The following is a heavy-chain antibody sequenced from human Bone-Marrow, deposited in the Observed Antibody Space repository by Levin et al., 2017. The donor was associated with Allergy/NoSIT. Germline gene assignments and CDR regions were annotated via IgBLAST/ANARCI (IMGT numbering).Heavy chain of an antibody. CDR3: ARGYSGYGHPVLDY. CDR2: IYYSGST. V-gene: IGHV4-31*03. D-gene: IGHD5-12*01. CDR1: GGSISSGGYY. J-gene: IGHJ4*02. Sequence: TSETLSLTCTVSGGSISSGGYYWSWIRQHPGKGLEWIGYIYYSGSTFYNPSIKSRVTISLDTSKNQFSLKLSSVTAADTAVYYCARGYSGYGHPVLDYWGQGTLVTVSS.